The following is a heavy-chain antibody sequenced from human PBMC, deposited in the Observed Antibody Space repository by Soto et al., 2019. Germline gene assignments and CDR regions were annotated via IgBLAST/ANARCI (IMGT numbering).Heavy chain of an antibody. J-gene: IGHJ4*02. CDR3: AGSYDYGDYAFDF. Sequence: QVQLQESGPGLVKPSETLSLTCTVSGGSISSNYWSWIRQPPGKGLEWIGYIYYSGTTNYNPSLKSSVTISLNTPKNQFSLKLSSVTAADTAVYYCAGSYDYGDYAFDFWGQGTLVTVSS. CDR2: IYYSGTT. D-gene: IGHD4-17*01. CDR1: GGSISSNY. V-gene: IGHV4-59*08.